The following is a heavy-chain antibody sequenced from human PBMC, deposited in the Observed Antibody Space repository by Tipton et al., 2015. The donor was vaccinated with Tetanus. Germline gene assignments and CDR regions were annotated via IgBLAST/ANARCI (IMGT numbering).Heavy chain of an antibody. CDR1: GGSISSGGYS. V-gene: IGHV4-30-2*01. CDR2: IYHSGST. Sequence: LRLSCAVSGGSISSGGYSWSWIRQPPGKGLEWIGYIYHSGSTYYNPSLKSRVTISVDRSKNQFSLKLSSVTAADTAVYYCARHTILWRFDPWGQGTLVTVSS. D-gene: IGHD3-3*01. J-gene: IGHJ5*02. CDR3: ARHTILWRFDP.